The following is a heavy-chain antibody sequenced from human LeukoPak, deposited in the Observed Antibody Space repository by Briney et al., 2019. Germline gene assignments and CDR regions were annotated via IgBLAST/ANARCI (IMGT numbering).Heavy chain of an antibody. CDR1: GFTFDDYA. CDR3: AREIVGAIFDY. D-gene: IGHD1-26*01. V-gene: IGHV3-9*01. CDR2: ISWNSGSI. J-gene: IGHJ4*02. Sequence: GGSLRLSCAASGFTFDDYAMHWVRQAPGKGLEWVSGISWNSGSIGYADSVKGRFTISRDNAKNSLYLQMNSLRAEDTALYYCAREIVGAIFDYWGQGTLVTVSS.